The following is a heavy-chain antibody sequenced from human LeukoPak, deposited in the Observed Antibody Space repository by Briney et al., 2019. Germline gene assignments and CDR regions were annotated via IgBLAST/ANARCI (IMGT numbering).Heavy chain of an antibody. D-gene: IGHD2/OR15-2a*01. V-gene: IGHV3-23*01. Sequence: GGSLRLSCAASGFIFSNYAMSWVRQAPGKGLKWVSAFSGSGGSAYYADSVKGRFTISRDNSRNTLYLQMNSLRAEDTAVYYCARSGLSRFGFWGQGTLVTVSS. J-gene: IGHJ4*02. CDR3: ARSGLSRFGF. CDR2: FSGSGGSA. CDR1: GFIFSNYA.